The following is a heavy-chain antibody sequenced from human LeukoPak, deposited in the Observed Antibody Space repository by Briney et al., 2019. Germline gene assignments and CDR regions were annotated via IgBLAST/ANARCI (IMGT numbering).Heavy chain of an antibody. Sequence: PSETLSLTCTVSGGSISSSNYYWGWIRQPPGKGLEWIGSIYYNGITYYNPSLKSRVTISVDTSKNQFSLKLSSVTAADTAVYFCASPKRDTAMITSNWYFDLWGRGTLVTVSS. CDR1: GGSISSSNYY. J-gene: IGHJ2*01. D-gene: IGHD5-18*01. CDR3: ASPKRDTAMITSNWYFDL. CDR2: IYYNGIT. V-gene: IGHV4-39*07.